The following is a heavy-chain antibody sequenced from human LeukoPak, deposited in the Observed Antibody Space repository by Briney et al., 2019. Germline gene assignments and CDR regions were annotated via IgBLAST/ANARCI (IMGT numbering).Heavy chain of an antibody. CDR1: GGSISSYY. CDR3: ASEGHRQWRVY. J-gene: IGHJ4*02. V-gene: IGHV4-59*12. Sequence: SETLSLTCTVSGGSISSYYWSWIRQPPGKGLEWIGYIYYSGSTNYNPSLKSRVTVSVDTSKNQFSLKLSSVTAADTAVYYCASEGHRQWRVYWGQGTLVTVSS. D-gene: IGHD2-8*01. CDR2: IYYSGST.